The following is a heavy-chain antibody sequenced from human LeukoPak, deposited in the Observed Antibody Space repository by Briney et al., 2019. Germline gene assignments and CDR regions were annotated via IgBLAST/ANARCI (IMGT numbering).Heavy chain of an antibody. D-gene: IGHD5-12*01. J-gene: IGHJ4*02. V-gene: IGHV3-30*04. CDR1: GFTFSSYA. CDR3: ARVETIRGYSGHVFDY. Sequence: GGSLRLSCAASGFTFSSYAMHWARQAPGKGLEWVAVISYDGSNKYYADSVKGRFTISRDNSKNTLYLQMNSLRAEDTAVYYCARVETIRGYSGHVFDYWGQGTLVTVSS. CDR2: ISYDGSNK.